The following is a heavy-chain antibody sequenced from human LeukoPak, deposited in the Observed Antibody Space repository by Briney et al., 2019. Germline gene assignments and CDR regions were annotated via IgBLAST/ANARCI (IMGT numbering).Heavy chain of an antibody. CDR2: INSDGRST. Sequence: GGSLRLSCAASGFTFSSYWMHWVRQAPGKGPVWVSRINSDGRSTSFADSVKGRFTISRDNAKNTLYLQMNSLRTEDTAVYYCARDQLYCTGGICYFDYWGQGTLVTVSS. V-gene: IGHV3-74*01. D-gene: IGHD2-8*02. CDR3: ARDQLYCTGGICYFDY. CDR1: GFTFSSYW. J-gene: IGHJ4*02.